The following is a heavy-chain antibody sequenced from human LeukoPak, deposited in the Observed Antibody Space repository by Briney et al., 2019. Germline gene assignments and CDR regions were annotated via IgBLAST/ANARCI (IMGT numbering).Heavy chain of an antibody. J-gene: IGHJ3*02. V-gene: IGHV3-23*01. CDR1: GFTFSNYA. CDR3: AKDRHCSGGSCPGGAFDI. D-gene: IGHD2-15*01. CDR2: ISGSGDNT. Sequence: GGSLRLSCAVSGFTFSNYAMSWVRQAPGKGLECVSSISGSGDNTYYADPVKGRFTISRDNSKNTLFLQMNSLRAEDTAVYYCAKDRHCSGGSCPGGAFDIWGQGTMVTVSS.